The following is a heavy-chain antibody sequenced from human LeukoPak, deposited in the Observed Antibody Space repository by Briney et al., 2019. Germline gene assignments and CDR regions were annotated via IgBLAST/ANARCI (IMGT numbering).Heavy chain of an antibody. CDR3: AKARFPKGYDSSGGFDY. J-gene: IGHJ4*02. Sequence: GGSLRLSCAVSGFTVSSNYMTWVRQAPGKGLEWVSLISGSDSRTYHADSVKGRFTISRDNSKNTLYLQMDSLRAEDTAVYYCAKARFPKGYDSSGGFDYWGQGTLVTVSS. D-gene: IGHD3-22*01. V-gene: IGHV3-53*01. CDR1: GFTVSSNY. CDR2: ISGSDSRT.